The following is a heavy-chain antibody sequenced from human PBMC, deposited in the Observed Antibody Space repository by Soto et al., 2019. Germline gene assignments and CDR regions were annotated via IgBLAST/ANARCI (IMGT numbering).Heavy chain of an antibody. Sequence: GESLKISCAASGFTFRNYAMGWARQAPGKGLEWVSVISESGGTTYYADYVKGRFTISRDNSKNTLYLQMNSLRAEDTAVYYCAKQVAAGTALYDYWGQGSLVTVSS. J-gene: IGHJ4*02. CDR3: AKQVAAGTALYDY. CDR1: GFTFRNYA. D-gene: IGHD6-13*01. CDR2: ISESGGTT. V-gene: IGHV3-23*01.